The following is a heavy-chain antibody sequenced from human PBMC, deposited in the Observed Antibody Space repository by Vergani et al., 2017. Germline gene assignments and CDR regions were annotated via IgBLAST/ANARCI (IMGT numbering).Heavy chain of an antibody. V-gene: IGHV3-9*01. CDR3: ANDGAAGAAHYYYYIDV. D-gene: IGHD6-13*01. CDR2: ISWNSGSI. CDR1: GFTFDDYA. J-gene: IGHJ6*03. Sequence: EVQLVESGGGLVQPGRSLRLSCAASGFTFDDYAMHWVRQAPGKGLEWVSGISWNSGSIAYADSVKGRFTISRDNAKNSLYLQMNSLRAEDTAVYYCANDGAAGAAHYYYYIDVWGKGTTVTVSS.